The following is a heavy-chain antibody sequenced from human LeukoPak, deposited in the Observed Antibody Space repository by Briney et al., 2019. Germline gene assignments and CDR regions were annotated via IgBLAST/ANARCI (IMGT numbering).Heavy chain of an antibody. J-gene: IGHJ4*02. CDR3: ARAGFCGGDCPIDY. V-gene: IGHV1-8*01. CDR1: GYTFTSYD. CDR2: MNPNSGNT. Sequence: ASVKVSCKASGYTFTSYDINWVRQATGQGLEWMGWMNPNSGNTGYAQKFQGRVTMTRNTSISTAYMELSSLRSEDTAVYYCARAGFCGGDCPIDYWGQGTLVTVSP. D-gene: IGHD2-21*02.